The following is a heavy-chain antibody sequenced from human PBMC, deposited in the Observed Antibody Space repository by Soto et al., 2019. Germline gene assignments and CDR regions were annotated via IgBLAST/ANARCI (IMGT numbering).Heavy chain of an antibody. J-gene: IGHJ4*02. D-gene: IGHD5-12*01. CDR2: INAGNGNT. CDR1: GYTFTSYA. CDR3: SRVSGYNVIDY. Sequence: RASVKVSCKASGYTFTSYAMHWVRQAPGQRLEWMGWINAGNGNTKYSQKFQGRVTITRDTSASTAYMELSSLRSEDTAVYYCSRVSGYNVIDYWGQGTLVTVSS. V-gene: IGHV1-3*01.